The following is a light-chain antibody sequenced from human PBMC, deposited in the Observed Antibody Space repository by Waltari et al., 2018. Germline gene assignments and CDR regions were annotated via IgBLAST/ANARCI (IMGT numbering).Light chain of an antibody. CDR1: QILRGN. CDR2: GVS. J-gene: IGKJ4*01. V-gene: IGKV3-15*01. Sequence: EIVMTQSPATLSVSPGERATLSCRASQILRGNLAWYQQKPGQAPRLLIYGVSTRATGIPARFSGSGSGRDFTLTITSPQSEYSAVYYCQQYNLWPLTFGGGTKVEIK. CDR3: QQYNLWPLT.